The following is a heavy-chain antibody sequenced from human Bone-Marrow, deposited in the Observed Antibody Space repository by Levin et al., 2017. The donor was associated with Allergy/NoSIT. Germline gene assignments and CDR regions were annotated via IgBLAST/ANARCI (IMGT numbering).Heavy chain of an antibody. CDR2: ISYDGSQT. CDR3: AKDRGSDWYFDL. Sequence: GESLKISCAASRFTFNQYGMHWVRQAPGKGLEWVAVISYDGSQTYYADSVKGRFNISRDNSKKMVYLQMNSLRAVDTAVYYCAKDRGSDWYFDLWGRGTLVAVSS. V-gene: IGHV3-30*18. J-gene: IGHJ2*01. CDR1: RFTFNQYG.